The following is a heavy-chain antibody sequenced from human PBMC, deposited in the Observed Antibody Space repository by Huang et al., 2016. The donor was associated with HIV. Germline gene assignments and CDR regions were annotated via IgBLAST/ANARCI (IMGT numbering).Heavy chain of an antibody. CDR2: VYHSGTA. CDR1: GVSISTNS. J-gene: IGHJ5*02. Sequence: QVQLQESGPGLVKPSETLSLTCTVSGVSISTNSWSWIRQPPGKGPEYIGFVYHSGTANYNPSLKSRVTISIDTSTNQFSLKLSSVTAADTAVYYCARGADFLSGYLIFDPWGQGTLVTVSS. D-gene: IGHD3-3*01. V-gene: IGHV4-59*01. CDR3: ARGADFLSGYLIFDP.